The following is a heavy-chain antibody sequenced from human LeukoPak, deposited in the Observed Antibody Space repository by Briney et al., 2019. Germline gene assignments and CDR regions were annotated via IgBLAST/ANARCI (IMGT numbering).Heavy chain of an antibody. CDR3: AGNPDAFDI. CDR2: IKQDGSEK. CDR1: GFTFSSYW. D-gene: IGHD4-23*01. V-gene: IGHV3-7*01. Sequence: PGGSLRLSRAASGFTFSSYWMSWVRQAPGKGLEWVANIKQDGSEKYYVDSVKGRFTISRDNAKNSLYLQMNSLSAEDTAVYYCAGNPDAFDIWGQGTMVTVSS. J-gene: IGHJ3*02.